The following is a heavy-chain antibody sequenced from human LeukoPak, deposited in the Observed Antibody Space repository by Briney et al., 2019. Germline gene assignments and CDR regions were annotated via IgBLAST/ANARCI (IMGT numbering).Heavy chain of an antibody. Sequence: GVSLRLSCAASGFTFSSYSMNWVRQAPGKGLEWVSSISSSSSYIYYADSVKGRFTISRDNAKNSLYLQMNSLRAEDTAVYYCARDLGSSSWYADYWGQGTLVTVSS. CDR2: ISSSSSYI. D-gene: IGHD6-13*01. V-gene: IGHV3-21*01. CDR1: GFTFSSYS. J-gene: IGHJ4*02. CDR3: ARDLGSSSWYADY.